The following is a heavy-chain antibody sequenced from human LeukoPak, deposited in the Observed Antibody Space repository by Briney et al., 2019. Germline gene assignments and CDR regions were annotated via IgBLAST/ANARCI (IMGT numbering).Heavy chain of an antibody. Sequence: PSETLSLACSVSGDSISLSFYYWGWIRQPPGKALEWIGSVYYSGTTSYNPSLKSRVTISVDTSKNQFSLKLSSVTAADTAVYYCARMGRIGKYYYYYYYMDVWGKGTTVTVSS. CDR3: ARMGRIGKYYYYYYYMDV. CDR2: VYYSGTT. V-gene: IGHV4-39*07. J-gene: IGHJ6*03. CDR1: GDSISLSFYY. D-gene: IGHD2-15*01.